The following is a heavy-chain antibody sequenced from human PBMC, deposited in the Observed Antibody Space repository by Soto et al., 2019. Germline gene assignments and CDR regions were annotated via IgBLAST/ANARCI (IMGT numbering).Heavy chain of an antibody. V-gene: IGHV4-4*02. D-gene: IGHD2-15*01. CDR2: IYHSGST. CDR3: ARDQGRGCSGGSCGYYDGMDV. J-gene: IGHJ6*02. CDR1: GGSISSSNW. Sequence: QVQLQESGPGLVKPSGTLSLTCAVSGGSISSSNWWSWVRQPPGKGLEWIGEIYHSGSTNYNPSRNSRVTMSVDKSKTQFSLKLSSVTAADTAVYYCARDQGRGCSGGSCGYYDGMDVWGQGTTVTVSS.